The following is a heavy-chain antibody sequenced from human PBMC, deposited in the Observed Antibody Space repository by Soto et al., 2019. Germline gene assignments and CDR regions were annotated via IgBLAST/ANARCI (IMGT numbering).Heavy chain of an antibody. CDR3: ARARPYSSGWHYFDY. CDR1: GGTFSSYA. Sequence: ASVKVSCKASGGTFSSYAISWVRQAPGQGLEWMGGIIPIFGTANYAQKFQGRVTITADESTSTAYMELSSLRSEDTAVYYCARARPYSSGWHYFDYWGQGTLVTVSS. V-gene: IGHV1-69*13. CDR2: IIPIFGTA. D-gene: IGHD6-19*01. J-gene: IGHJ4*02.